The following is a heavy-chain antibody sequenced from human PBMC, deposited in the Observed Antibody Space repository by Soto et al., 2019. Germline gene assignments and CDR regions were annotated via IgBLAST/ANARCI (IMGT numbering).Heavy chain of an antibody. CDR3: ARDSVDVDTAMVGGGNPRPYNWFDP. CDR1: GFTFSSYA. V-gene: IGHV3-30-3*01. CDR2: ISYDGSNK. J-gene: IGHJ5*02. D-gene: IGHD5-18*01. Sequence: QVQLVESGGGVVQPGRSLRLSCAASGFTFSSYAMHWVRQAPGKGLEWVAVISYDGSNKYYADSVKGRFTISRDNSKNTLYLQMNSLRAEDTAVYYCARDSVDVDTAMVGGGNPRPYNWFDPWGQGTLVTVSS.